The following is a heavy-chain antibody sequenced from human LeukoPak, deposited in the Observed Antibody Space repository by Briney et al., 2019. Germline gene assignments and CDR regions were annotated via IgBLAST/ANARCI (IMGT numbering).Heavy chain of an antibody. D-gene: IGHD6-19*01. CDR1: GFTFSSYG. CDR3: ARGQQWLVQDEYYFDY. CDR2: IWYDGSNK. J-gene: IGHJ4*02. Sequence: GGSLRLSCAASGFTFSSYGMHWVRQAPGKGLEWVAVIWYDGSNKYYADSVKGRFTISRDNSKNTLYLQVNSLRAEDTAVYYCARGQQWLVQDEYYFDYWGQGTLVTVSS. V-gene: IGHV3-33*01.